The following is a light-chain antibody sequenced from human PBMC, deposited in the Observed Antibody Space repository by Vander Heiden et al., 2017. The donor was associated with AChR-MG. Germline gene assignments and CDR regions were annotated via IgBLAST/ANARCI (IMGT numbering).Light chain of an antibody. J-gene: IGLJ1*01. CDR3: QVWDSDTDD. Sequence: SYDLTQSPSVSVSPGQTATITCSGERLSNKYTSWFHLRPGQSPVWVIFQDNLRPSGIPERFSGSNSGNTATLTISGIQSMDDGDYYCQVWDSDTDDFGTGTKVTV. CDR2: QDN. V-gene: IGLV3-1*01. CDR1: RLSNKY.